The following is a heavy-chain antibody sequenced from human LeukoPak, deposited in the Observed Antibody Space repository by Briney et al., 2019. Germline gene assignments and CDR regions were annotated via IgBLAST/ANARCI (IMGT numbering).Heavy chain of an antibody. V-gene: IGHV3-48*01. CDR2: ISSSSSTI. D-gene: IGHD3-22*01. CDR3: AREILGSAFPFDY. Sequence: GGSLRLSCAASGFTFSSYSMNWVRQAPGKGLEWVSYISSSSSTIYYADSVKGRFTISRDTSENTLYLQMNNLRPEDTAIYYCAREILGSAFPFDYWGQGTLVTVSS. CDR1: GFTFSSYS. J-gene: IGHJ4*02.